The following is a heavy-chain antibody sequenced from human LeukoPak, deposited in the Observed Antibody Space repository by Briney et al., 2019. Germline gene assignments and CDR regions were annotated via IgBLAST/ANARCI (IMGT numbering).Heavy chain of an antibody. CDR1: SSTFSTYG. Sequence: ASATVSCKTSSSTFSTYGITWVRQAPGQGLEWMGWINTHKGNTYYAREFQDRVSMTTDASTTTAYMELRSLRSDDTAIYYCATYYSGSGSFTTQFDHWGQGTLVTVSS. J-gene: IGHJ4*02. V-gene: IGHV1-18*04. D-gene: IGHD3-10*01. CDR3: ATYYSGSGSFTTQFDH. CDR2: INTHKGNT.